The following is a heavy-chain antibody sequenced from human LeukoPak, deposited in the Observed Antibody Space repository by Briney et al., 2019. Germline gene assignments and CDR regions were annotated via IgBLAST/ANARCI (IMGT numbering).Heavy chain of an antibody. V-gene: IGHV4-39*01. Sequence: TPSETLSLTCTVSGGSISSSSYNWGWIRQPPGKGLEWIGNFRHSGSTYYNPSLKSRVTISIDTSKNQLSLQLSSVTAADTAVYYCARLPYYYDSSGYSDYWGQGTLVTVSS. J-gene: IGHJ4*02. CDR2: FRHSGST. CDR1: GGSISSSSYN. CDR3: ARLPYYYDSSGYSDY. D-gene: IGHD3-22*01.